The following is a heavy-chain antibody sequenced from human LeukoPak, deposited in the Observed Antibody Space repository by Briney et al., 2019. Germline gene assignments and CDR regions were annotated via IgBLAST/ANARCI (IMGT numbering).Heavy chain of an antibody. CDR3: ARETEDIVVVVAATHLGY. CDR1: GYTFTGYY. V-gene: IGHV1-2*02. Sequence: ASVEVSCKASGYTFTGYYMHWVRQAPGQGLEWMGWINPNSGGTNYAQKFQGRVTMTRDTSISTAYMELSRLRSDDTAVYYCARETEDIVVVVAATHLGYWGQGTLVTVSS. CDR2: INPNSGGT. J-gene: IGHJ4*02. D-gene: IGHD2-15*01.